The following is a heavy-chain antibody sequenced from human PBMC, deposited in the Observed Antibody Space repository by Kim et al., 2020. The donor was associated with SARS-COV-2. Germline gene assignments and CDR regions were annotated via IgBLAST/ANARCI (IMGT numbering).Heavy chain of an antibody. J-gene: IGHJ4*02. CDR2: IYSGGST. CDR3: ARDSYYDFWSGYYPGDY. V-gene: IGHV3-66*01. Sequence: GGSLRLSCAASGFTVSSNYMSWVRQAPGKGLEWVSVIYSGGSTYYADSVKGRFTISRDNSKNTLYLQMNSLRAEDTAVYYCARDSYYDFWSGYYPGDYWGQGTLVTVSS. D-gene: IGHD3-3*01. CDR1: GFTVSSNY.